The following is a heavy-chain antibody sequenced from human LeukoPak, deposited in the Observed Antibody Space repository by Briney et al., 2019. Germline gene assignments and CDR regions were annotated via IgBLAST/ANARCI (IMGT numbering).Heavy chain of an antibody. Sequence: SETLSLACTVSGGSMSGYFWSWIRQPPGKGLEWIGYIYYSGSTNYNPSLKSRVTISVDTSKNQFSLKLSSVTAADTAVYYCARSITSSWYGDFQHWGQGTLVTVSS. CDR3: ARSITSSWYGDFQH. D-gene: IGHD6-13*01. CDR2: IYYSGST. J-gene: IGHJ1*01. CDR1: GGSMSGYF. V-gene: IGHV4-59*01.